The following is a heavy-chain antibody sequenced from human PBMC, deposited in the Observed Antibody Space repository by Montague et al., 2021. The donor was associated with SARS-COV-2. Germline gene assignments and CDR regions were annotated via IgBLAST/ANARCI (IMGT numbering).Heavy chain of an antibody. Sequence: SETLSLTCTVSGGSITDINYYWGWIRQPPGKGLEWIGYIDYGGSPNYSPSLYSRVTISLDTSKNQLSLRLASATAADTAVYYCATYRQGGSGRGYWGQGILVTVSS. CDR1: GGSITDINYY. V-gene: IGHV4-61*05. J-gene: IGHJ4*02. CDR2: IDYGGSP. CDR3: ATYRQGGSGRGY. D-gene: IGHD3-10*01.